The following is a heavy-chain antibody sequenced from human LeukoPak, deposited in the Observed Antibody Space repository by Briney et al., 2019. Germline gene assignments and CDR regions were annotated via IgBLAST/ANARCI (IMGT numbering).Heavy chain of an antibody. V-gene: IGHV5-51*01. CDR2: IYPGDSDT. CDR1: GYSFTSYW. D-gene: IGHD1-26*01. CDR3: ARMGATSSLPRPHDAFDI. J-gene: IGHJ3*02. Sequence: GESLQISCKGSGYSFTSYWIGWVRQMPGKGLEWMGIIYPGDSDTRYSPSFQGRVTISADKSISTAYLQWSSLKASDTAMYYCARMGATSSLPRPHDAFDIWGQGTMVTVPS.